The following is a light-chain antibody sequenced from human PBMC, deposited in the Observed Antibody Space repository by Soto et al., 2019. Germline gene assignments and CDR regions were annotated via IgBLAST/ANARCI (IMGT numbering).Light chain of an antibody. CDR2: GNS. CDR3: QSYDSSLSGYV. J-gene: IGLJ1*01. Sequence: VLTXPPSVSGAPGQRVTISCTGSSSNIGAGYDVHWYQQLPGTAPKLLIYGNSNRPSGVPDRFSGSKSGTSASLAIPGLQAEDEADYYCQSYDSSLSGYVFGTGTKVTVL. CDR1: SSNIGAGYD. V-gene: IGLV1-40*01.